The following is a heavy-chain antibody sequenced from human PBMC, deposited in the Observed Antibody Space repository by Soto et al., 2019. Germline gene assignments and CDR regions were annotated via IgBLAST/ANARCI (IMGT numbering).Heavy chain of an antibody. D-gene: IGHD2-2*01. V-gene: IGHV1-18*01. CDR3: ARDFPHCSSTSCYSFN. CDR1: GYTFTSYG. CDR2: ISAYNGNT. J-gene: IGHJ4*02. Sequence: GASVKVSCKASGYTFTSYGISWVRQAPGQGLGWMGWISAYNGNTNYAQKLQGRVTMTTDTSTSTAYMELRSLRSDDTAVYYCARDFPHCSSTSCYSFNWGQGTLVTVSS.